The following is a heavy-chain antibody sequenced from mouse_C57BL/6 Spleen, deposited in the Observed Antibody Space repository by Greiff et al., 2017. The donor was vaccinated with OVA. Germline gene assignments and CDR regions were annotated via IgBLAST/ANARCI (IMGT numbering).Heavy chain of an antibody. D-gene: IGHD2-4*01. CDR2: IDPNSGGT. V-gene: IGHV1-72*01. CDR3: AREVDYDWYFDV. CDR1: GYTFTSYW. Sequence: QVQLQQPGAELVKPGASVTLSCKASGYTFTSYWMHWVKQRPGRGLEWIGRIDPNSGGTKYNEKFKSKATLTVDKPSSTAYMQRSSLTSEDSAVYYCAREVDYDWYFDVWGTGTTVTVSS. J-gene: IGHJ1*03.